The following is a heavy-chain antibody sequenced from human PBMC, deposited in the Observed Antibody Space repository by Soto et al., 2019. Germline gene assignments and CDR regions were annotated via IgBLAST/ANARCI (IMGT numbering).Heavy chain of an antibody. CDR1: GFTFSNYA. CDR2: ISGSGGST. CDR3: AKTGLGSCLEWIYYY. D-gene: IGHD3-3*01. V-gene: IGHV3-23*01. J-gene: IGHJ4*02. Sequence: EVQLLESGGGLVQPGGSLRLSCAASGFTFSNYAMSWVRQAPGKGLEWVAAISGSGGSTYYADSVKGRFTIFRDNSKNTLYLQMNSLRAEDTAVYYCAKTGLGSCLEWIYYYWGQGTLVTVSS.